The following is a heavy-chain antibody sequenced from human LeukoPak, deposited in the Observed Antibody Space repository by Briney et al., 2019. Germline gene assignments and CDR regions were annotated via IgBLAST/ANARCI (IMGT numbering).Heavy chain of an antibody. D-gene: IGHD4-17*01. Sequence: GGSLRLSCAASGFKFSSNWMSWVRQAPGKGLEWVADIKQDGSEKYYVDSVKGRFTISRDDAKNSLYLQMNSLRAEDTAVYYCAREGPSVTPYYWGQGTLVTVSS. CDR1: GFKFSSNW. J-gene: IGHJ4*02. CDR3: AREGPSVTPYY. V-gene: IGHV3-7*01. CDR2: IKQDGSEK.